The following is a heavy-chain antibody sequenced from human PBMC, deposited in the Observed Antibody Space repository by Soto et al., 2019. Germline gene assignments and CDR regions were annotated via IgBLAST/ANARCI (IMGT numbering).Heavy chain of an antibody. CDR3: AADPPYSSSWYPNYYYGMDV. CDR1: GFTFTSSA. CDR2: IVVGSGNT. J-gene: IGHJ6*02. Sequence: SVKVSCKASGFTFTSSALQWVRQARGQRLEWIGWIVVGSGNTNYAQKFQERVTITRDMSTSTAYMELSSLRSEDTAVYYCAADPPYSSSWYPNYYYGMDVWGQGTTVTVSS. V-gene: IGHV1-58*01. D-gene: IGHD6-13*01.